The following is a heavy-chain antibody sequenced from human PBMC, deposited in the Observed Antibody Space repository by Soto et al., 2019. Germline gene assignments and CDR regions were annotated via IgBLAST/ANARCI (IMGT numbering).Heavy chain of an antibody. J-gene: IGHJ4*02. D-gene: IGHD6-25*01. V-gene: IGHV3-53*02. CDR2: IYNGGGT. Sequence: EVQLVATGGGLIQPGGSLRLSCAASGFTVSGYYLSWVRQAPGKGLEWVSVIYNGGGTYYADFVKGRFTISRDSSKNTLYLQMNSLRAEDTAVYYCAGTRGSAYDYWGQGTLVTVSS. CDR1: GFTVSGYY. CDR3: AGTRGSAYDY.